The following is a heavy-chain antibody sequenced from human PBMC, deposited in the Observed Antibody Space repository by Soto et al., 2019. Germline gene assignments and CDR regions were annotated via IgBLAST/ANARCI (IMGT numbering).Heavy chain of an antibody. CDR1: NFSISSGYY. V-gene: IGHV4-38-2*01. CDR2: IYRSGTT. CDR3: ARTHSGSYYSVFNY. D-gene: IGHD1-26*01. J-gene: IGHJ4*02. Sequence: SETLSLTCVVSNFSISSGYYWGWTRQSPGKGLEWIASIYRSGTTSYNPSLKSRVTISVDPSKNQFSLMLTAVTAADTAVYYCARTHSGSYYSVFNYWGRGSLVTVSS.